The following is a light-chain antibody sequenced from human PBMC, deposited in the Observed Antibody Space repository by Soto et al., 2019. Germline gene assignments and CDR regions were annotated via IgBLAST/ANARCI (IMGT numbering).Light chain of an antibody. CDR2: LGS. CDR1: QSLLHSNGYNY. V-gene: IGKV2-28*01. CDR3: MQALQTHHT. Sequence: DIVMTQSPLSLPVTPGEPASISCRSSQSLLHSNGYNYLDWYLQKPGQSPQLLIYLGSNRASGVPDRYSGSGSGTDFTLIISRVEDEDVGVYYCMQALQTHHTFGQGTKVEIK. J-gene: IGKJ1*01.